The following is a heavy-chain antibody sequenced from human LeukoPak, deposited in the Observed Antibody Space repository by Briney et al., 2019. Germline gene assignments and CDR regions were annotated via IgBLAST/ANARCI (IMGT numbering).Heavy chain of an antibody. CDR1: GFTFDDYT. D-gene: IGHD6-13*01. CDR2: ISWDGGST. V-gene: IGHV3-43*01. CDR3: AKDAEYSSSWSTPHY. Sequence: PGGSLRLSCVASGFTFDDYTMHWVRQAPGKGLEWVSLISWDGGSTYYADSVKGRFTISRDNSKNSLYLQMNSLRAEDTALYYCAKDAEYSSSWSTPHYWGQGTLVTVSS. J-gene: IGHJ4*02.